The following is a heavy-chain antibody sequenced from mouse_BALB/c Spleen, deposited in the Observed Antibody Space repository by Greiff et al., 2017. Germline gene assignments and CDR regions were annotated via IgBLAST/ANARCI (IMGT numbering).Heavy chain of an antibody. Sequence: VKLVESGAELARPGASVKMSCKASGYTFTSYTMHWVKQRPGQGLEWIGYINPSSGYTNYNQKFKDKATLTADKSSSTAYMQLSSLTSEDSAVYYCATGSSLDYWGQGTTLTVSS. CDR3: ATGSSLDY. J-gene: IGHJ2*01. V-gene: IGHV1-4*01. D-gene: IGHD1-1*01. CDR1: GYTFTSYT. CDR2: INPSSGYT.